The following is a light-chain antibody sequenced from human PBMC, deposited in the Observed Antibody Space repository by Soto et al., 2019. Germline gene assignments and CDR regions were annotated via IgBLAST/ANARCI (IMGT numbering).Light chain of an antibody. CDR2: AVT. CDR1: NSDVGGYDF. V-gene: IGLV2-8*01. CDR3: SSYAGSNVL. J-gene: IGLJ2*01. Sequence: QSALTQPPSVSGSPGQSVTISCAGSNSDVGGYDFVSWYQQRPGKAPKLMIYAVTKRPSGVPDRFSGSKSGNTASLTVSGLQAEYEADYFCSSYAGSNVLFGGGTKVTVL.